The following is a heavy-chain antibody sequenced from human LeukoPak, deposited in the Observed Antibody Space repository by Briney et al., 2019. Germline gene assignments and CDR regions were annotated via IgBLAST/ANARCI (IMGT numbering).Heavy chain of an antibody. CDR1: GDSISSYY. CDR2: IYYSGST. D-gene: IGHD3-22*01. V-gene: IGHV4-59*01. J-gene: IGHJ4*02. CDR3: ARGHDYYDSSGYYYEGGGDLYYFDY. Sequence: SETLSLTCTVSGDSISSYYWSWIRQPPGKGLEWIGYIYYSGSTNYNPSLKSRVTISVDTSKNQFSLKLSSVTAADTAVYYCARGHDYYDSSGYYYEGGGDLYYFDYWGQGTLVTVSS.